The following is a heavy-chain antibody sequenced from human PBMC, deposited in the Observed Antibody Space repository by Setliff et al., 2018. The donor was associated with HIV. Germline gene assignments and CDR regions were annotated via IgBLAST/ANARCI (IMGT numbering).Heavy chain of an antibody. CDR3: VKDVVKFWSGSGALDF. CDR2: IWYDASKK. J-gene: IGHJ4*02. D-gene: IGHD3-3*01. CDR1: GFTFNSYG. V-gene: IGHV3-33*06. Sequence: GGSLRLSCAASGFTFNSYGMHWVRQAPGKGLEWVALIWYDASKKEYAESVKGRFNILRDDSKKTVDLQMNSLRADDTAIYYCVKDVVKFWSGSGALDFWGPGTLVTVSS.